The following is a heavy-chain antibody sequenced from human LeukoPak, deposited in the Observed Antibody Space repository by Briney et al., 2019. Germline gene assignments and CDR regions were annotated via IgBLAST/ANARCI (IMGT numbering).Heavy chain of an antibody. CDR2: ISGSGGST. J-gene: IGHJ4*02. CDR3: ATDDYSTAWSAREGLDF. V-gene: IGHV3-23*01. Sequence: QPGGSLRLSCAASGFTFSSYAMNWVRQAPGKGLEWVSAISGSGGSTFYADSVKGRFTISRDNSKNTLYLQMHSLRAEDTASYYCATDDYSTAWSAREGLDFWGQGTLVTVSS. D-gene: IGHD2/OR15-2a*01. CDR1: GFTFSSYA.